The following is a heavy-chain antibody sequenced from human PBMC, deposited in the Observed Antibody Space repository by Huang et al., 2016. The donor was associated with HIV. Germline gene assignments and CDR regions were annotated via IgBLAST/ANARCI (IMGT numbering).Heavy chain of an antibody. CDR1: GYTLTDLS. J-gene: IGHJ3*02. D-gene: IGHD3-16*02. CDR2: LDPQEGET. Sequence: QVQLVQSGAEVMKPGASVKVSCKVSGYTLTDLSIHWVRQAPGKGLQWMGGLDPQEGETLYAQNFQGRLTMTEDTSTDTAYMELSSLRSEDAAVYYCATTMITIGGVTVDAFDIWGQGTMVTVS. CDR3: ATTMITIGGVTVDAFDI. V-gene: IGHV1-24*01.